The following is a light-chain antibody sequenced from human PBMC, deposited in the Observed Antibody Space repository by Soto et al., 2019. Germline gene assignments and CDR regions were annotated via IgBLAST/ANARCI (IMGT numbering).Light chain of an antibody. J-gene: IGKJ2*01. CDR1: QSVNSW. V-gene: IGKV1-5*03. CDR3: QQYFTEGA. Sequence: DIQMTQSPSTLSASVGDRVTITCRASQSVNSWLAWYQQKPGKAPDLLIYKASILESGVPSRFSGSGSGTEFTLTISSLQPEEFATYYCQQYFTEGAFGQGTKLEIK. CDR2: KAS.